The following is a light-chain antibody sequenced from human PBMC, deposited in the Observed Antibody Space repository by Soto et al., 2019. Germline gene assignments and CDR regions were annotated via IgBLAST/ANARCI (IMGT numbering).Light chain of an antibody. CDR2: EGS. J-gene: IGLJ1*01. V-gene: IGLV2-23*01. CDR3: CSYAGSSTYV. Sequence: LTHPASVSGSPGQSITIPCTGTSGDVGSYNLVSWYQQHPGKAPKLMIYEGSKRPSGVSNRFSGSKSGNTASLTISGLQAEDEADYYCCSYAGSSTYVFGTGTKVTVL. CDR1: SGDVGSYNL.